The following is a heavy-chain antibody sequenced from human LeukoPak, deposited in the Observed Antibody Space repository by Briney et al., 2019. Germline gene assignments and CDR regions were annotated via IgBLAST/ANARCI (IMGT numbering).Heavy chain of an antibody. CDR1: GGSIGSYY. Sequence: SETLSLTCTVSGGSIGSYYWNWVREPPGKGLVWMGYIYYSGSTNYNPYLKSRVTISVDTSKNQFSLKLSSVTAADTAVYYCARGADSSGYYSIFYFDYWGQGTLVTVSS. CDR2: IYYSGST. CDR3: ARGADSSGYYSIFYFDY. V-gene: IGHV4-59*01. D-gene: IGHD3-22*01. J-gene: IGHJ4*02.